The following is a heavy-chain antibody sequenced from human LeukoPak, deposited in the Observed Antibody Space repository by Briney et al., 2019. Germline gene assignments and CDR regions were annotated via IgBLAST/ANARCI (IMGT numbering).Heavy chain of an antibody. CDR2: TSGSGGRT. CDR3: AKASAFDSSGYYFYYSDY. V-gene: IGHV3-23*01. Sequence: GGSLRLSCAASGFTFSSYAMSWVRQAAGKGLEWVSGTSGSGGRTYYADSVKGRFTISRDNSRNTLNLQMNSLRAEDTAVYYCAKASAFDSSGYYFYYSDYWGQGTLVTVSS. J-gene: IGHJ4*02. CDR1: GFTFSSYA. D-gene: IGHD3-22*01.